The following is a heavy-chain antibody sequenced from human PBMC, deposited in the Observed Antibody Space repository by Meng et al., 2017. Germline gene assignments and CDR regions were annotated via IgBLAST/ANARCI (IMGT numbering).Heavy chain of an antibody. CDR1: GGSISSSSSY. V-gene: IGHV4-39*01. D-gene: IGHD3-3*01. CDR3: VRRVEGAFDL. J-gene: IGHJ4*02. CDR2: IYYSGSG. Sequence: QLQLQESGPGLVKPSETLSLTCTVSGGSISSSSSYWGWIRQPPGKGMEFIGDIYYSGSGYYNPSLKCRGNVSVTTSKIKFSLKLSSVIAADTAVYYCVRRVEGAFDLWGQGTLVTVSS.